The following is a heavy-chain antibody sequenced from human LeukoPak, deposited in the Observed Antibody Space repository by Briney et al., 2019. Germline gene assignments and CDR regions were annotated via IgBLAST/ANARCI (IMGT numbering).Heavy chain of an antibody. CDR1: GFTFDDYA. J-gene: IGHJ5*02. V-gene: IGHV3-9*01. CDR3: AKGGGPIIESSSTDAP. CDR2: ISWNSAIM. Sequence: GGSLRLSCEGSGFTFDDYAMHWVRQAPGKGLEWVSSISWNSAIMAYAGSVKGRFTISRDNGKKSLYLQMNSLRVGDTAFYYCAKGGGPIIESSSTDAPWGQGTLVTVSS. D-gene: IGHD6-6*01.